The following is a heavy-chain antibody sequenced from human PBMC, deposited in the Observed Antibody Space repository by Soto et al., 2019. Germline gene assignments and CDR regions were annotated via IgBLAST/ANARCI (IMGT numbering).Heavy chain of an antibody. CDR2: ISDSGGTT. D-gene: IGHD1-26*01. CDR3: AKGESGSYFVY. CDR1: GFTFSSYA. Sequence: PGGSLRLSCAASGFTFSSYAMSWVRQAPGKGLEWVSAISDSGGTTYYADSVRGRFTISRDNAQNTLYLQMDSLRAEDTAVYYCAKGESGSYFVYWGQGALVTVSS. J-gene: IGHJ4*02. V-gene: IGHV3-23*01.